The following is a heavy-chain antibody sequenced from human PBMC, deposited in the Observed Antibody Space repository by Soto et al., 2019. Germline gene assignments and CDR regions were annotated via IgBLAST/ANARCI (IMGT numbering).Heavy chain of an antibody. V-gene: IGHV4-59*01. CDR1: GGSISSYY. J-gene: IGHJ6*02. CDR3: ARGWDERDNYYYYGMDV. D-gene: IGHD1-26*01. CDR2: IYYSGST. Sequence: SATLSLTCTVSGGSISSYYWSWIRQPPGKGLEWIGYIYYSGSTNYNPSLKSRVTISVDTSKNQFSLKLSSVTAADTAVYYCARGWDERDNYYYYGMDVWGQGTTVTVSS.